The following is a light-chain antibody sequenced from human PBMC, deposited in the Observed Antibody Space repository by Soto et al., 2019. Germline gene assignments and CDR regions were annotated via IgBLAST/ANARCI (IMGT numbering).Light chain of an antibody. CDR2: DAS. Sequence: EIVLTQSPATLSLSTGERATLSCRASQSVSSYLVWYQQKPGQAPRVLISDASDRATGIPARFSGSGSGTVFALTISRLEPADFAVYYCQQRTYWPVTFGGGTKVEIK. J-gene: IGKJ4*01. CDR3: QQRTYWPVT. V-gene: IGKV3-11*01. CDR1: QSVSSY.